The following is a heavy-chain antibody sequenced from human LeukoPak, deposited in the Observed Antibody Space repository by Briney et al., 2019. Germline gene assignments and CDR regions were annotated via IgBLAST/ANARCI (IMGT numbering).Heavy chain of an antibody. CDR3: ASDRAYSQFDY. Sequence: PGGSLRLSCGASGFSFSTYWMDWVHQAPGKGLEWVASIKEDGSHADYADSVRGRFTVSRDNTKNSLYLQMNSLRVDDTAVYHCASDRAYSQFDYWGQGTLVTVSS. CDR2: IKEDGSHA. CDR1: GFSFSTYW. V-gene: IGHV3-7*01. J-gene: IGHJ4*02. D-gene: IGHD2-15*01.